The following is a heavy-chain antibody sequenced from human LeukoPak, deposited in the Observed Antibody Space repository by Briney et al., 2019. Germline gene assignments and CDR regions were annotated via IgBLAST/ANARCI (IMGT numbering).Heavy chain of an antibody. D-gene: IGHD6-25*01. CDR1: GDSISSYY. CDR2: IYYSGST. Sequence: SETLSLTCTVSGDSISSYYWSWIRQPPGKGLEWIGYIYYSGSTNYNPSLKSRVTISVDTSKNQFSLKLSSVTAADTAVYYCARVGHSGANAFDIWGQGTMVTVSS. J-gene: IGHJ3*02. CDR3: ARVGHSGANAFDI. V-gene: IGHV4-59*01.